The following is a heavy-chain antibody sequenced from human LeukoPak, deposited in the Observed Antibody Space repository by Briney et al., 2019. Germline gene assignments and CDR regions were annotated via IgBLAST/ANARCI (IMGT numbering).Heavy chain of an antibody. V-gene: IGHV3-23*01. Sequence: PGGSLRLSCAASGFTFSSYAMSWVRQAPGKGLEWVSAISHSGGSTYYADSVKGRFTISRDNSKNTLYLQMNSLRAEDTAVYYCARDRHKYNYDSGGYPPYWGQGTLVTVSS. CDR3: ARDRHKYNYDSGGYPPY. CDR1: GFTFSSYA. CDR2: ISHSGGST. J-gene: IGHJ4*02. D-gene: IGHD3-22*01.